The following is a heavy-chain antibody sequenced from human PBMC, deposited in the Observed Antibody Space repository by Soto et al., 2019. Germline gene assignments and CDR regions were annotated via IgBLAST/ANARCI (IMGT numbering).Heavy chain of an antibody. CDR1: GGSISSSSYY. V-gene: IGHV4-39*07. D-gene: IGHD6-19*01. CDR3: ARDTAVAGIVDY. Sequence: SETLSLTCTVSGGSISSSSYYWGWIRQPPGKGLEWIGSIYYSGSTYYNPSLKSRVTISVDTSKNQFSLKLSSVTAADTAVYYCARDTAVAGIVDYWGPGTLVTVSS. J-gene: IGHJ4*02. CDR2: IYYSGST.